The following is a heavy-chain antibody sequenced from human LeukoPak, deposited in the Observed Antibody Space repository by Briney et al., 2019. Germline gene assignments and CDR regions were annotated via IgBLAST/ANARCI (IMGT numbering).Heavy chain of an antibody. J-gene: IGHJ4*02. Sequence: SETLSLTCTVSGFSITTGYYWAWIRQPPGKGLEWIGYIYYSGSASYNPSLKSRVTISIDTSENQFSLKLNSVTAADTAVYYCARGGGWSPYYFDYWGQGALVTVSS. V-gene: IGHV4-61*01. D-gene: IGHD6-19*01. CDR2: IYYSGSA. CDR3: ARGGGWSPYYFDY. CDR1: GFSITTGYY.